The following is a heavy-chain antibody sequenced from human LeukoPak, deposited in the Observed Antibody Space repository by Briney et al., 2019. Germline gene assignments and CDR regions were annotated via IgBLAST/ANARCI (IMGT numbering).Heavy chain of an antibody. CDR1: GFTFSTYW. V-gene: IGHV3-74*01. J-gene: IGHJ4*02. CDR3: ARFTAARPVY. Sequence: GGSLRLSCAASGFTFSTYWMHWVRQAPGKGLVWVSHINTDGSHTNYADSVKGRFTISRDNAKNTLYLQMNSLRAEDTAVYYWARFTAARPVYWGQGALVTVSS. CDR2: INTDGSHT. D-gene: IGHD6-6*01.